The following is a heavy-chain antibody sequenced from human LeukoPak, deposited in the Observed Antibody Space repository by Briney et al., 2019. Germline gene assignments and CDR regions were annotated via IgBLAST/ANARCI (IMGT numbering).Heavy chain of an antibody. Sequence: PSETLSLTCTVSGGSLTSYYWSWVRQSPGKGLEWIGSIFSSGESSYNPSLKSRVTISVDTTQNQFSLRLTSVTAADVGVYFCARGGGSMWSGHYRLFDFWGQGTLITVSS. V-gene: IGHV4-59*01. J-gene: IGHJ4*02. CDR1: GGSLTSYY. D-gene: IGHD3-3*01. CDR2: IFSSGES. CDR3: ARGGGSMWSGHYRLFDF.